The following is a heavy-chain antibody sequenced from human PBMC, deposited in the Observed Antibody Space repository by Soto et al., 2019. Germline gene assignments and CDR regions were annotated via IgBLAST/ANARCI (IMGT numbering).Heavy chain of an antibody. CDR3: ARGRYGDS. V-gene: IGHV1-18*01. D-gene: IGHD1-1*01. CDR1: GYAFTTYG. J-gene: IGHJ4*02. Sequence: QVHLVQSGAEVKKPGASVKVSCKGSGYAFTTYGITWVRQAPGQGLEWMGWISAHNGNTNYAQKLQGRVTVTRDTSTSTAYMELRSLRADDTAVYYCARGRYGDSWGQGALVTVSS. CDR2: ISAHNGNT.